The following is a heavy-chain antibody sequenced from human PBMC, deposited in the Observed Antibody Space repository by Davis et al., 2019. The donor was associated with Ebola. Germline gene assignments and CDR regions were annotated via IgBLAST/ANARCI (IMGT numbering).Heavy chain of an antibody. CDR2: IIPIFGTA. CDR1: GGTFSSYT. D-gene: IGHD3-10*01. J-gene: IGHJ5*02. CDR3: ASSSGILYYGSGSYQYWFDP. V-gene: IGHV1-69*13. Sequence: AASVKVSCKASGGTFSSYTISWVRQAPGQGLEWMGGIIPIFGTANYAQKFQGRVTITADESTSTAYMELSSLRSEDTAVYYCASSSGILYYGSGSYQYWFDPWGQGTLVTVSS.